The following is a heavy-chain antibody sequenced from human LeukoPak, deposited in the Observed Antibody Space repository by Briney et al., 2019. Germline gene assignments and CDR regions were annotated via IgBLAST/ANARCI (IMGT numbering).Heavy chain of an antibody. CDR1: GFTFSSYW. Sequence: GGSLRLSCAASGFTFSSYWMDWLRQARGRGLMGVSRIKNEGSDTVYGDSVKGRFTISRDNAKNTLYLQMSRLRAEGTAVYYCARDIAGLGYWGQGTLVTVSS. CDR2: IKNEGSDT. V-gene: IGHV3-74*01. D-gene: IGHD2-21*01. J-gene: IGHJ4*02. CDR3: ARDIAGLGY.